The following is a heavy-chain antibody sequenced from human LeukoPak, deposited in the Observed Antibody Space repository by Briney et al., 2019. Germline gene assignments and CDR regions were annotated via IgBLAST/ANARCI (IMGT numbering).Heavy chain of an antibody. D-gene: IGHD3-10*01. CDR1: GYTFTSYG. Sequence: ASVKVSCKASGYTFTSYGISWVRQAPGQGLEWMGWISAYNGNTNYAQKLQGRVTMTTDTSTSTAYMELRSLRSDDTAVYYCARDFRTMVRGVITPAGGYWGQGTLVTVSS. V-gene: IGHV1-18*01. CDR3: ARDFRTMVRGVITPAGGY. J-gene: IGHJ4*02. CDR2: ISAYNGNT.